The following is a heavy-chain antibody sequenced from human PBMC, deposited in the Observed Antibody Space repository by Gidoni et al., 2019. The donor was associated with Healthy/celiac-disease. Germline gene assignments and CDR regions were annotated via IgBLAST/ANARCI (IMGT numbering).Heavy chain of an antibody. J-gene: IGHJ6*02. CDR1: GYTVTGYY. CDR3: ASQTTHKYYYGMDV. D-gene: IGHD4-4*01. V-gene: IGHV1-2*02. Sequence: QVQLVQSGAEVKKPGASVKVSCKASGYTVTGYYLHWVRQAPGQGLEWMGWINPNSGGTIYAQKFQGRVTMTRDTAISTAYMELSSLRSDDTAVYYWASQTTHKYYYGMDVWGQGTTVTVSS. CDR2: INPNSGGT.